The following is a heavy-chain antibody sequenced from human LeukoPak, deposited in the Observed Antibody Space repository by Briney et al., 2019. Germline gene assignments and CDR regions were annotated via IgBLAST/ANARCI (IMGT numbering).Heavy chain of an antibody. CDR1: GYTFTSYG. D-gene: IGHD2-2*01. Sequence: ASVKVSCKASGYTFTSYGISWVRQAPGQGLEWMGGIIPIFGTANYAQKFQGRVTITADESTSTAYMELSSLRSEDTAVYYCARDVRHRYCSSNNCYRGWFDPWGQGTLVTVSS. V-gene: IGHV1-69*13. CDR3: ARDVRHRYCSSNNCYRGWFDP. J-gene: IGHJ5*02. CDR2: IIPIFGTA.